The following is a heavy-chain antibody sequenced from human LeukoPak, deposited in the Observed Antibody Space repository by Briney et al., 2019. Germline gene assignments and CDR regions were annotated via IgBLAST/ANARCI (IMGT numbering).Heavy chain of an antibody. Sequence: ASVKVSFKASGYTFTGYYMHWVRQAPGQGLEWMGWINPNSGGTNYAQKFQGRVTMTRDTSISTAYMELSSLRSEDTAVYYCAADLSKWELLPVYWGQGTLVTVSS. D-gene: IGHD1-26*01. CDR3: AADLSKWELLPVY. CDR2: INPNSGGT. V-gene: IGHV1-2*02. J-gene: IGHJ4*02. CDR1: GYTFTGYY.